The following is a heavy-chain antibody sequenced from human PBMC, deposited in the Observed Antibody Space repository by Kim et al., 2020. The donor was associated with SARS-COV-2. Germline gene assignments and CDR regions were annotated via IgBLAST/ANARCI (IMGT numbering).Heavy chain of an antibody. V-gene: IGHV3-73*01. CDR2: IKTKSENYAT. J-gene: IGHJ4*02. CDR1: GVTFSGYD. CDR3: FSRDITDYWVTKN. D-gene: IGHD3-9*01. Sequence: GGSLRLSCAASGVTFSGYDIHWVRQASGKGLEWVGRIKTKSENYATAYGAPVKGRFSISRDDSRNTVYLQMNSLETEDTAVYYCFSRDITDYWVTKNWGQGTLVTVSS.